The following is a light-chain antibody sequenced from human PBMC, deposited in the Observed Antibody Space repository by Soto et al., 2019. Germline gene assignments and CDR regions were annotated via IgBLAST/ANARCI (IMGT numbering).Light chain of an antibody. J-gene: IGLJ1*01. V-gene: IGLV2-8*01. Sequence: QSVLTQPPSASGPPGQSVTISCTGTSSDIGGYNYVSWYQQHPGKAPKFMIYEVSKRPSGVPDRFSGSKSGDTASLTISGLQAEDEADYYCCSYAGSSTYVFGTGTKVTVL. CDR3: CSYAGSSTYV. CDR2: EVS. CDR1: SSDIGGYNY.